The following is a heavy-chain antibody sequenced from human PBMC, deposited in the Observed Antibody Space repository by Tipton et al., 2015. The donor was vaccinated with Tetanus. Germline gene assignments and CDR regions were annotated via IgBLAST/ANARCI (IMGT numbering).Heavy chain of an antibody. V-gene: IGHV5-51*01. CDR2: IFPGDSDT. J-gene: IGHJ4*02. CDR1: GYDVANYW. D-gene: IGHD1-7*01. Sequence: VQLVQSGAEVRKSGESLKISCKASGYDVANYWIGWVRQMPGKGLEWVGIIFPGDSDTVYSPSFQGQVTVSADKSINTAYLQWSSLKASDAARYYCARLNWNYRFRPYYFDHWGRETLVTFSS. CDR3: ARLNWNYRFRPYYFDH.